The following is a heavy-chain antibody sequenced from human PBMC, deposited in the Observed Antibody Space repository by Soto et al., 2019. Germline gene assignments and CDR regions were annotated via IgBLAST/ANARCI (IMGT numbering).Heavy chain of an antibody. D-gene: IGHD6-13*01. CDR1: GYTPTELS. CDR3: ATGILGYSSSWAFDY. V-gene: IGHV1-24*01. CDR2: FDPEDGET. Sequence: ASVKVSCKVSGYTPTELSMHWVRQAPGKGLEWMGGFDPEDGETIYAQKFQGRVTMTEDTSTDTAYMELSSLRSEDTAVYYCATGILGYSSSWAFDYWGQGTLVTVSS. J-gene: IGHJ4*02.